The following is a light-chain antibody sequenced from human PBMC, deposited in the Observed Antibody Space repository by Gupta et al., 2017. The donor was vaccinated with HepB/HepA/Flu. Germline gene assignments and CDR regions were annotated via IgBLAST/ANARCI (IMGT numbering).Light chain of an antibody. CDR1: QSINSF. CDR2: DAS. CDR3: QQRYTWPIT. J-gene: IGKJ5*01. V-gene: IGKV3-11*01. Sequence: EIGLTQSPVILSLSPGERATLSCRASQSINSFLAWYQQTPGQAPRLLIYDASNRATGIPARFSGSGSGTDFTLTISSLEPEDFAVYYCQQRYTWPITFGQGTRLEIK.